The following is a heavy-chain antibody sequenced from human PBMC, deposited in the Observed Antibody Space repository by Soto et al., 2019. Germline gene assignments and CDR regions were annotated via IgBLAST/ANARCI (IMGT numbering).Heavy chain of an antibody. CDR2: INPNSGGT. Sequence: ASVKVSCKASGYSFTGYYMHWVRQAPGQGLEWMGWINPNSGGTNYAQKFQGRVTMTRDTSISTAYMELNRLRSDDTAVYYCATDGVFGVDTAMDYWGQGTLVTVSS. CDR1: GYSFTGYY. J-gene: IGHJ4*02. CDR3: ATDGVFGVDTAMDY. D-gene: IGHD5-18*01. V-gene: IGHV1-2*02.